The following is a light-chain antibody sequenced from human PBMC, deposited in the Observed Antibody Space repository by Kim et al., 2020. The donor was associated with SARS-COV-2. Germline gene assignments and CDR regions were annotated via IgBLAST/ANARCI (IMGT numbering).Light chain of an antibody. V-gene: IGLV3-1*01. CDR3: QAWDSSTVV. CDR1: KLGDKY. Sequence: SPGQTASITCSGDKLGDKYSCWYQQEPGQSPVLVIYQDSKRPSGIPERFSASDSGNTATLTISGTQAMDEADYYCQAWDSSTVVFGGGTQLTVL. J-gene: IGLJ2*01. CDR2: QDS.